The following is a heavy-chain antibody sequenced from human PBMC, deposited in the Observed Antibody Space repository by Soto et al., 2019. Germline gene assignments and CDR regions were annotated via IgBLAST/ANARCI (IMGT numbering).Heavy chain of an antibody. CDR1: VGSISSYY. V-gene: IGHV4-59*01. D-gene: IGHD6-19*01. CDR2: IYYSGST. J-gene: IGHJ4*02. Sequence: SETLSLTCTVSVGSISSYYWSCIRHPPGKGLEWIGYIYYSGSTNYNPSLKSRVTISVDTSKNQFSLKLSSVTAADTAVYYCASTPGIAVPATTFDYWGQRTLVTLSS. CDR3: ASTPGIAVPATTFDY.